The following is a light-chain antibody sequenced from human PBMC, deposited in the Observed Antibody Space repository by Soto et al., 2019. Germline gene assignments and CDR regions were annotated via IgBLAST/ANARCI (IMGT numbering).Light chain of an antibody. CDR3: QQYGSSPPYT. J-gene: IGKJ2*01. V-gene: IGKV3-20*01. CDR2: GSS. CDR1: QSVSNNY. Sequence: EVVLTQSPGTLSLSPGERATLSCRASQSVSNNYFAWYQQKPGQAPRLLIFGSSDRATGIPDRFSGSGSGRDFTLTISRLEPEAFAVYYCQQYGSSPPYTFGQGTKLEIK.